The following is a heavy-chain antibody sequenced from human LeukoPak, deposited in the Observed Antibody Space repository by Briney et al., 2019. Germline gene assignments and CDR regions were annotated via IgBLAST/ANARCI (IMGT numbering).Heavy chain of an antibody. CDR3: ASHKGYYDILTGFDY. CDR2: IYYSGST. Sequence: SETLSLTCTVYGGSISSSSYYWGWIRQPPGKGLERIASIYYSGSTYYNTSLKSRITISVDTSKNQFSLQLTSVTAADTAVYYCASHKGYYDILTGFDYWGQGTLVTVSS. V-gene: IGHV4-39*01. D-gene: IGHD3-9*01. CDR1: GGSISSSSYY. J-gene: IGHJ4*02.